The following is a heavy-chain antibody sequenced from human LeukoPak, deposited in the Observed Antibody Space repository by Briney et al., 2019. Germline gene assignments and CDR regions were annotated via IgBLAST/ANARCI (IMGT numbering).Heavy chain of an antibody. V-gene: IGHV4-59*01. CDR3: ARDRRRDRLHAFDI. J-gene: IGHJ3*02. D-gene: IGHD1-26*01. Sequence: SETLSLTCTVSGGTISRYYWSRIRQPPGEGLEWIAYIDYSGSTNYNPSLKSRLTISLDASKNQFSLKLSSVTAADTAVYYCARDRRRDRLHAFDIWGQGTMVTVSS. CDR2: IDYSGST. CDR1: GGTISRYY.